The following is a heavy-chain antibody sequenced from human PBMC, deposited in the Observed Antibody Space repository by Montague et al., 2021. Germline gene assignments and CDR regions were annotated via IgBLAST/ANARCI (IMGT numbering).Heavy chain of an antibody. V-gene: IGHV3-7*05. CDR3: LQGGGT. Sequence: SLRLSWAASGFMFTDHWMSWVRQAPGKGLEWVANVDEDDRQKNYVDSVRGRFYISRDNAKNSIYLQMNSLTVEDTAVYYCLQGGGTWGQGTLVTVSS. J-gene: IGHJ4*02. CDR2: VDEDDRQK. D-gene: IGHD3-16*01. CDR1: GFMFTDHW.